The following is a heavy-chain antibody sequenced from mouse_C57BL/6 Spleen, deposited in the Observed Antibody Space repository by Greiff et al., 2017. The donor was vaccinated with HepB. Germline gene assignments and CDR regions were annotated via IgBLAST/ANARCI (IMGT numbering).Heavy chain of an antibody. Sequence: DVKLVESGGDLVKPGGSLKLSCAASGFTFSSYGMSWVRQTPDKRLEWVATISSGGSYTYYPDSVKGRFTISRDNAKNTLYLQMSSLKSEDTAMYYCARLGGTSTFAYWGQGTLVTVSA. J-gene: IGHJ3*01. V-gene: IGHV5-6*02. CDR1: GFTFSSYG. CDR3: ARLGGTSTFAY. CDR2: ISSGGSYT. D-gene: IGHD4-1*01.